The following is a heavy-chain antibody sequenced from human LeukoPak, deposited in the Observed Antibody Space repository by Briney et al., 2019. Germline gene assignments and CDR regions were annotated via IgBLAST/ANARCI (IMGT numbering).Heavy chain of an antibody. D-gene: IGHD3-10*01. Sequence: SETLSLTCAVYGGSFSGYYWSWIRQPPGKGLEWIGEINHSGSTNYNPSLKSRVTISVDTSKNQFSLKLSSVTAADTAVYYCARGGADMVRGVIDYYYGMDVWGQGTTVTVSS. CDR2: INHSGST. CDR1: GGSFSGYY. V-gene: IGHV4-34*01. CDR3: ARGGADMVRGVIDYYYGMDV. J-gene: IGHJ6*02.